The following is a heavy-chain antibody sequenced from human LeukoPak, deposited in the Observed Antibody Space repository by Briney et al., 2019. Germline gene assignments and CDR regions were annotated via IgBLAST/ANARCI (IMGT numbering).Heavy chain of an antibody. CDR2: IQYDGSNK. CDR1: GFHFSSYG. Sequence: GGSLRLSCAASGFHFSSYGMHWVRQAPGEGLEWVAFIQYDGSNKYYVDSVKGRFTISRDNSKNTLYLQMNSLRAEDTAVYYCVKEDTTMADYWGQGTLVTVSS. D-gene: IGHD5-18*01. J-gene: IGHJ4*02. CDR3: VKEDTTMADY. V-gene: IGHV3-30*02.